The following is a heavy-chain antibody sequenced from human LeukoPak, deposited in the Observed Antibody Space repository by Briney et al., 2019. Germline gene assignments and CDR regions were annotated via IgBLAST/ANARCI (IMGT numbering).Heavy chain of an antibody. J-gene: IGHJ4*02. CDR1: GLTVSSYS. CDR2: ISSSSSTI. D-gene: IGHD2-15*01. V-gene: IGHV3-48*02. CDR3: ARARASGRSGFDY. Sequence: GGSLRLSCVASGLTVSSYSMNWVRQAPGKGLEWVSYISSSSSTIYYADSVKGRFTISRDNAKNSLDLQMNSLRDEDTAVYYCARARASGRSGFDYWAREPWSPSPQ.